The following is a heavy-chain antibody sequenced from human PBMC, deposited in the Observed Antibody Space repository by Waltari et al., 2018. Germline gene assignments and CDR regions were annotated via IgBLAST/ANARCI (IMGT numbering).Heavy chain of an antibody. CDR1: GGSISSSSYY. V-gene: IGHV4-39*07. Sequence: QLQLQESGPGLVKPSETLSLTCTVSGGSISSSSYYWGWIRQPPGKGLEWIGSIYYSGSTYYNPSLKSRVTISVDTSKNQFSLKLSSVTAADTAVYYCARDLVSGDAFDIWGQGTTVTVSS. CDR3: ARDLVSGDAFDI. CDR2: IYYSGST. J-gene: IGHJ3*02.